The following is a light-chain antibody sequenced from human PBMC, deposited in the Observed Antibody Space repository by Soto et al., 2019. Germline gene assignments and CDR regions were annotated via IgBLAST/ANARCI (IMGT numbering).Light chain of an antibody. CDR3: QHYGSYSGT. CDR2: DAS. V-gene: IGKV1-5*01. Sequence: DIQMTQSPSVLSASVGDRATITCRSKHTSTNWLAWYQQKPGKAPRLLIYDASSMESWVPARFSGSGSGTEFTLTISSLQPDDFATYYCQHYGSYSGTFGQGTKVDIK. J-gene: IGKJ1*01. CDR1: HTSTNW.